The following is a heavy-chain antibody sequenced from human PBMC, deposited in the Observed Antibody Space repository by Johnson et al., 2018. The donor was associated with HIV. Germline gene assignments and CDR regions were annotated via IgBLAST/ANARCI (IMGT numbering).Heavy chain of an antibody. V-gene: IGHV3-20*04. D-gene: IGHD3-22*01. CDR3: ARVIGLGYYDSTANAFDI. CDR2: INWNGGRT. J-gene: IGHJ3*02. CDR1: GFTFDDYG. Sequence: VQLVESGGGVVRPGGSLRLSCAASGFTFDDYGMSWVRQAPGKGLEWVSGINWNGGRTSYADSVKGRFTISRDNAKRSLYMQMNSLRAEDTALYYFARVIGLGYYDSTANAFDIWGQGTMVTVSS.